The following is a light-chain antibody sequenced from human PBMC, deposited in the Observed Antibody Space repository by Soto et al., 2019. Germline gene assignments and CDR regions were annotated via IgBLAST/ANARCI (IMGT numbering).Light chain of an antibody. J-gene: IGLJ3*02. CDR1: SSDVGGYNY. CDR2: EVR. CDR3: SAYTARSTLG. V-gene: IGLV2-14*01. Sequence: QSALTQPASVSGSPGQSITISCTGTSSDVGGYNYVSWYQQHPGKAPKLMIYEVRNRPSGISSRFSGSRSVNTASLTISGLQSEDEGDYYCSAYTARSTLGFGGGTKLTVL.